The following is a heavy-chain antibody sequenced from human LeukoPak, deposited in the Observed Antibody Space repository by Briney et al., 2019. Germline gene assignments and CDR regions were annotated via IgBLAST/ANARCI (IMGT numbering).Heavy chain of an antibody. Sequence: SETLSLTCTVSGYSISSGYYWGWIRQPLGKGLEWIGSIYHSGSTYYNPSLKSRVTISVDTSKNQFSLKLSSVTAADTAVYYCARRYQLLYPFDYWGQGTLVTVSS. D-gene: IGHD2-2*02. V-gene: IGHV4-38-2*02. CDR2: IYHSGST. CDR1: GYSISSGYY. J-gene: IGHJ4*02. CDR3: ARRYQLLYPFDY.